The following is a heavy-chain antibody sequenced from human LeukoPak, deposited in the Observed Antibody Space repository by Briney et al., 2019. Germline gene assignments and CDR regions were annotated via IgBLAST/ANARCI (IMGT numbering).Heavy chain of an antibody. CDR3: AKDRSSSWYYFDY. Sequence: GGSLRLSCAASGFTFSIYAMSWVRQAPGKGLEWVSTISGSGGSTYYADSVKGRFTISRDNSKNTLYLQMNSLRAEDTAVYYCAKDRSSSWYYFDYWGQGTLVTVSS. J-gene: IGHJ4*02. CDR2: ISGSGGST. CDR1: GFTFSIYA. V-gene: IGHV3-23*01. D-gene: IGHD6-13*01.